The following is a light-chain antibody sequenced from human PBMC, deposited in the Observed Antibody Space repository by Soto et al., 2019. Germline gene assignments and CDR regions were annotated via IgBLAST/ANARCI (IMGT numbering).Light chain of an antibody. CDR1: QSISSSY. CDR2: GAS. Sequence: EIVLTQSPGTLSLSPGERATLSCRASQSISSSYLAWYQQKPGQAPRLLMYGASSRATGIPDRFSGSGSGTDFTLTISRLEREDCAVYYCQQYGSSPQTFGQGTTVEIK. CDR3: QQYGSSPQT. V-gene: IGKV3-20*01. J-gene: IGKJ1*01.